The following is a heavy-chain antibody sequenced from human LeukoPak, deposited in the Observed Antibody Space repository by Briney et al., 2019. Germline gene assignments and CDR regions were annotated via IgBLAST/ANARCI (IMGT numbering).Heavy chain of an antibody. CDR2: ISHSGST. Sequence: SETLSLTCTVSGYSISTNYYWGWVRQPSGKGLEWIGSISHSGSTYYSPSLKSRVTISLDTSRNQFSLKLTSVTAADTAVYYCAKSNGYGLVDIWGQGTMVTVSS. V-gene: IGHV4-38-2*02. CDR1: GYSISTNYY. D-gene: IGHD3-10*01. J-gene: IGHJ3*02. CDR3: AKSNGYGLVDI.